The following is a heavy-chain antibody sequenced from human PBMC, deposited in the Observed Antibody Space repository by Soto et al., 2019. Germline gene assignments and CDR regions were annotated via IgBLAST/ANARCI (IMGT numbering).Heavy chain of an antibody. V-gene: IGHV4-38-2*01. CDR1: GDSISSGYY. CDR3: ARGHYYYGMDV. J-gene: IGHJ6*02. Sequence: PSETLSLTCAVSGDSISSGYYWAWIRQPPGKGLEWIGSIYHSGTTYYNPSLKSRVTISVDTSKNQFSLKLSSVTAADTAVYFCARGHYYYGMDVWGQGITVTVS. CDR2: IYHSGTT.